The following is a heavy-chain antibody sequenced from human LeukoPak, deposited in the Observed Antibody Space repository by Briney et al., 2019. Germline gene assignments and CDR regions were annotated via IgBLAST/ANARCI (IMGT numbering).Heavy chain of an antibody. V-gene: IGHV6-1*01. CDR1: GDSVSSNNVG. J-gene: IGHJ4*02. CDR3: ARAVAGRIDY. CDR2: TYYRSKWYN. Sequence: SQTLSLTCAIPGDSVSSNNVGWTWIRQSPSRGLEWLGRTYYRSKWYNDYAVSVKSRITISPATSKNQFSLQLNSVTPEDTAVYYCARAVAGRIDYWGQGTLVTVPS. D-gene: IGHD6-19*01.